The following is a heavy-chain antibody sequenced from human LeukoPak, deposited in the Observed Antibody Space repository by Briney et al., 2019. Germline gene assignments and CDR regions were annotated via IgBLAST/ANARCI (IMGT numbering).Heavy chain of an antibody. CDR3: ARESKGYCSGGSCYSAYYYYYMDV. D-gene: IGHD2-15*01. Sequence: QPGGSLRLSCAASGFTFSNYEMHWVRQAPGKGLEWVSYISSIGSTIYYADSVKGRCTISRDNAKNSLYLQMNSLRAEDTAVYYCARESKGYCSGGSCYSAYYYYYMDVWGKGTTVTVSS. CDR2: ISSIGSTI. V-gene: IGHV3-48*03. J-gene: IGHJ6*03. CDR1: GFTFSNYE.